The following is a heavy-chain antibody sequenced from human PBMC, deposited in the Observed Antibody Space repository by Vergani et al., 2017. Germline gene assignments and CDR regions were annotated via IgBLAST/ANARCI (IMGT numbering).Heavy chain of an antibody. CDR3: AGAGDGYNHGGRYYYYYGMDV. J-gene: IGHJ6*02. D-gene: IGHD5-24*01. CDR2: IIPIFGTA. Sequence: QVQLVQSGAEVKKPGSSVKVSCKASGGTFSSYAISWVRQAPGQGLEWMGRIIPIFGTANYAQKFQGRVTITADESTSTAYMELSSLRSEDTAVYYCAGAGDGYNHGGRYYYYYGMDVWGQGTTVTVSS. V-gene: IGHV1-69*13. CDR1: GGTFSSYA.